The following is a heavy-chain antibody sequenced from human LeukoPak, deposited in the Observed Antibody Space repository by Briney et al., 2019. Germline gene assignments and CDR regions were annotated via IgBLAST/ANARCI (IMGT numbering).Heavy chain of an antibody. Sequence: GGSLRLSCAASGFTFDDYAMHWVRQAPGKGLEWVSHISWNSGSITYADSVKGRFTISRDNAKNSLYLQMNSLRAEDTAVYYCARDRLVGATTVVYWGQGTLVTVSS. CDR1: GFTFDDYA. J-gene: IGHJ4*02. V-gene: IGHV3-9*01. D-gene: IGHD1-26*01. CDR2: ISWNSGSI. CDR3: ARDRLVGATTVVY.